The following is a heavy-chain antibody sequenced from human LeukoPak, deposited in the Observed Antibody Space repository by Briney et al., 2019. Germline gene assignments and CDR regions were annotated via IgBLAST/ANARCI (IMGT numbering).Heavy chain of an antibody. D-gene: IGHD1-26*01. J-gene: IGHJ4*02. CDR2: ISSSSSYI. V-gene: IGHV3-21*01. CDR3: ASPIVGGTTIDY. Sequence: PGGSLRLSCAASGFTFSSYSMNWVRQAPGKGLEWVSSISSSSSYIYYADSVKGRFTISRDNAKNSLYLQMNSLRAEDTAVYYCASPIVGGTTIDYWGQGTLVTVSS. CDR1: GFTFSSYS.